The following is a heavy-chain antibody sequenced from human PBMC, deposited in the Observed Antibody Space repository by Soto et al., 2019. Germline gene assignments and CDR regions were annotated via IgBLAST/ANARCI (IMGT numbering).Heavy chain of an antibody. CDR3: ARLSRDYRSGSYYSYGMDV. V-gene: IGHV5-51*01. Sequence: GESLKISCHGGGYKFSTYWIAWVRQMPGKGLEWMGIIYPVDSDTTYSPSFQGQVTISADKSNSTAYLQWSSLKASDSATYYCARLSRDYRSGSYYSYGMDVWGQGTTVTVSS. J-gene: IGHJ6*02. D-gene: IGHD3-10*01. CDR2: IYPVDSDT. CDR1: GYKFSTYW.